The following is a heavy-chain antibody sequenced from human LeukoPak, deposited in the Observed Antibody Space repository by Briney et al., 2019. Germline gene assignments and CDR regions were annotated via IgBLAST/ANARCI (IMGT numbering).Heavy chain of an antibody. J-gene: IGHJ4*02. D-gene: IGHD3-10*01. CDR1: GFTFSSYS. CDR3: ARAGNYYFEY. Sequence: GGSLRLSCAASGFTFSSYSMNWVRQTPGQGLVWVSRINSDGSTTNYADSVKGRFTVSRDNAQNTLYLQMSSLRAEDTAVYYCARAGNYYFEYWGQGALVTVSS. V-gene: IGHV3-74*01. CDR2: INSDGSTT.